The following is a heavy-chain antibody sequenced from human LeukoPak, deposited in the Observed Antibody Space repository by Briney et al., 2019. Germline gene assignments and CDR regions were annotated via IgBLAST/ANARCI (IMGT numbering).Heavy chain of an antibody. CDR1: GDSISSDY. J-gene: IGHJ4*02. CDR3: ARSLRGYRFATDY. D-gene: IGHD5-18*01. CDR2: IYYSGST. Sequence: SETLSLTCTVSGDSISSDYWSWIRQPPGKGLEWIGYIYYSGSTKYNPSIKSRVTISVDTSKNQFSLKLSSVTAADTDVYYCARSLRGYRFATDYWGQGTLVTVSS. V-gene: IGHV4-59*08.